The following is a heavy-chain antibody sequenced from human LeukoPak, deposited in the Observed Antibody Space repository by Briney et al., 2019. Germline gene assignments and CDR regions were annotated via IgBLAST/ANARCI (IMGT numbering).Heavy chain of an antibody. CDR1: GFTFSSYG. Sequence: GGSRRLSCAAPGFTFSSYGMHWVRKVPGKGLNWVAGIWSDGSNKYYADSVKGRFTISRDNSKNTLYLQMNSLRAEDTAVYYCAIDENTGYYIYWGQGTLVTVSS. V-gene: IGHV3-33*08. J-gene: IGHJ4*02. D-gene: IGHD3-22*01. CDR2: IWSDGSNK. CDR3: AIDENTGYYIY.